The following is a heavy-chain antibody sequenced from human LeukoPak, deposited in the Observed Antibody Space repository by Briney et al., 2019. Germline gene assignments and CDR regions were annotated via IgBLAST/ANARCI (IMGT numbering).Heavy chain of an antibody. CDR2: IYYSGST. CDR3: ARDKNFFSNWFDP. J-gene: IGHJ5*02. V-gene: IGHV4-31*03. Sequence: SQTLSLTCTVSGGSISSGGYYWSWLRQHPGKGLEWLGYIYYSGSTYYNPSLKSRVTISVDTSKNQFSLKLSSVTAADTAVYYCARDKNFFSNWFDPWGQGTLVTVSS. D-gene: IGHD3-3*01. CDR1: GGSISSGGYY.